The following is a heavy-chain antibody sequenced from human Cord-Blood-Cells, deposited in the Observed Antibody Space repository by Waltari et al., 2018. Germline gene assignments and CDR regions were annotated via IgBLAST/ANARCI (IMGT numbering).Heavy chain of an antibody. CDR1: GGSFSGYY. J-gene: IGHJ5*02. CDR3: ARIQGRIAAAANWFDP. Sequence: QVQLQQCGAGLLKPSETLSLTCAVYGGSFSGYYWSWIRQPPGKGLEWIGEINHSGSTNYNPSLKGRVTISVDTAKNQCSLKLSSVTAADTAVYYCARIQGRIAAAANWFDPWGQGTLVTVSS. CDR2: INHSGST. V-gene: IGHV4-34*01. D-gene: IGHD6-13*01.